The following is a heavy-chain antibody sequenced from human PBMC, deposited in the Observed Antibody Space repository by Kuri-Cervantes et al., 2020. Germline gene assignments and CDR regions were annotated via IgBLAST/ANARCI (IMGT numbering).Heavy chain of an antibody. J-gene: IGHJ4*02. D-gene: IGHD6-6*01. V-gene: IGHV5-51*01. Sequence: KVSCKGSGYSFTVYWIGWVRQMPGKGLEWMGIIYPGDSETRYSPSFQGQVTISADKSISTAYLQWSSLKASDTAMYYCALYSSSSGSHDSDYWGQGTLVTVSS. CDR1: GYSFTVYW. CDR3: ALYSSSSGSHDSDY. CDR2: IYPGDSET.